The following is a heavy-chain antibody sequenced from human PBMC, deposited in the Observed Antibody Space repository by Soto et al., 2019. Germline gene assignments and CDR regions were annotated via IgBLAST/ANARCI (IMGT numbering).Heavy chain of an antibody. CDR2: ISSSGGST. J-gene: IGHJ4*02. CDR1: GFTFSSYA. CDR3: AKVHGSGTYYNFPDY. Sequence: GGSLRLSCSASGFTFSSYAMHWVRQAPGKGLECVSAISSSGGSTYYAASVKGRFTISRDNSKNTLYLLMSSLSAEDTALYYCAKVHGSGTYYNFPDYWGQGTLVTVSS. V-gene: IGHV3-64*04. D-gene: IGHD3-10*01.